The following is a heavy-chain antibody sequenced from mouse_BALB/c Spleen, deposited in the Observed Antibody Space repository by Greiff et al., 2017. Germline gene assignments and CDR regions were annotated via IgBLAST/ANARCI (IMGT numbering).Heavy chain of an antibody. Sequence: EVQRVESGGGLVQPGGSLKLSCAASGFTFSSYTMSWVRQTPEKRLEWVAYISNGGGSTYYPDTVKGRFTISRDTAKNTLYLQMSSLKSEDTAMYYCARHDYAMDYWGQGTSVTVSA. CDR1: GFTFSSYT. CDR3: ARHDYAMDY. J-gene: IGHJ4*01. V-gene: IGHV5-12-2*01. CDR2: ISNGGGST.